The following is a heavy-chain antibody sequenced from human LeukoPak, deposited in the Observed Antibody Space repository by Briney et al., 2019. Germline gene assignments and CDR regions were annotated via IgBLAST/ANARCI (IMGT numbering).Heavy chain of an antibody. J-gene: IGHJ4*02. CDR1: GGSVSSGSYY. V-gene: IGHV4-61*02. D-gene: IGHD2-15*01. Sequence: SETLSLTCTVSGGSVSSGSYYWSWIRQPAGKGLEWIGRIFTSGSTNYNPSLKSRVTMSVDTSKNQFSLKLSSVIAADTAVYYCARETRAARPFDYWGQGTLVTVSS. CDR3: ARETRAARPFDY. CDR2: IFTSGST.